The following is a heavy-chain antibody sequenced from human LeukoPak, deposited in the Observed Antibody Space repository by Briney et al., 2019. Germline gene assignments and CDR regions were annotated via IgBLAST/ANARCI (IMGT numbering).Heavy chain of an antibody. CDR3: ARASSDDTAMATPFAY. CDR2: ITPIFGTA. V-gene: IGHV1-69*06. J-gene: IGHJ4*02. CDR1: GGTFRNYA. D-gene: IGHD5-18*01. Sequence: SVKVSCKASGGTFRNYAINWVRQAPGQGGEWMGGITPIFGTANYLQKFQRRVTITADKSTSTAYMELSRLRSEDTAIYYCARASSDDTAMATPFAYWGQGTLVTVSS.